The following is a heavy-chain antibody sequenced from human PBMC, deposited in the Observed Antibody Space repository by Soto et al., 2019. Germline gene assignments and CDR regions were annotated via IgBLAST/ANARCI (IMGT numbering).Heavy chain of an antibody. CDR3: ARSVGWYCSSTSCRGWFDP. V-gene: IGHV4-59*01. Sequence: SETLSLTCTVSGGSISSYYWSWIRQPPGKGLEWIGYIYYSGSTNYNPSLKSRVTISVDTSKNQFSLKLSSVTAADTAVYYCARSVGWYCSSTSCRGWFDPWGQGTLVTV. J-gene: IGHJ5*02. CDR1: GGSISSYY. D-gene: IGHD2-2*01. CDR2: IYYSGST.